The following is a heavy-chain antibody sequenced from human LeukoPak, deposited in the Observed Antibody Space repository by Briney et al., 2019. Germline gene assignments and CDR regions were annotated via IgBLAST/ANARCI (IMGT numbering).Heavy chain of an antibody. CDR3: ARGWTAAAYFDY. D-gene: IGHD6-13*01. J-gene: IGHJ4*02. Sequence: SETLSLTCTVSDGAITTEDYLWSWIRQPPGKGLEWIGYIYYSGSTNYNPSLKSRVTISVDTSKNQFSLKLSSVTAADTAVYYCARGWTAAAYFDYWGQGTPVTVSS. CDR2: IYYSGST. CDR1: DGAITTEDYL. V-gene: IGHV4-61*08.